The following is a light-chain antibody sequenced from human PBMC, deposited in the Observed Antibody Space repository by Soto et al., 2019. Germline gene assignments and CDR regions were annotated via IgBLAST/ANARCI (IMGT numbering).Light chain of an antibody. CDR1: SSDVGTYNY. CDR3: SSYTSIITYV. Sequence: QSALTQPASVSGSPGQSITISCTGTSSDVGTYNYVSWYQQHPGKAPKLMIYEVSNRPSGVSNRFSGSKSGNTASLTISGLQAEDEADYYCSSYTSIITYVFGTGTKLTVL. J-gene: IGLJ1*01. CDR2: EVS. V-gene: IGLV2-14*01.